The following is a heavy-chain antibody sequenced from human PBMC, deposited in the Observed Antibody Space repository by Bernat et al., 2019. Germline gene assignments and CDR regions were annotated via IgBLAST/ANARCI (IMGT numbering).Heavy chain of an antibody. V-gene: IGHV4-4*02. D-gene: IGHD3-22*01. CDR2: IYYSGRT. CDR1: GDSISSSYW. J-gene: IGHJ4*02. Sequence: QVQLQESGPGLVKPSGTLSLTCAVSGDSISSSYWWSWVRQPPGKGLEWIGSIYYSGRTYDNPSLKSRVTISVDTSKNQFSLKLSFVTAADTAVYYCARLLYDRSGYYYFDTWGQGTLVTVSS. CDR3: ARLLYDRSGYYYFDT.